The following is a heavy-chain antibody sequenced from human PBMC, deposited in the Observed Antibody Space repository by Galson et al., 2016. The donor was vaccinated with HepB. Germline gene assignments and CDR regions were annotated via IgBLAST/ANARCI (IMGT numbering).Heavy chain of an antibody. CDR2: IYYSGST. CDR3: ARWYYDYVWGSYGMDV. D-gene: IGHD3-16*01. CDR1: GGSISRYY. V-gene: IGHV4-59*01. J-gene: IGHJ6*02. Sequence: SETLSLTCTVYGGSISRYYWSWIRQPPGKGLEWIGYIYYSGSTNYNPPLKTRVAISVDTSKNQFSLKLSSVTAADTAVYYCARWYYDYVWGSYGMDVWGQGTTVTVSS.